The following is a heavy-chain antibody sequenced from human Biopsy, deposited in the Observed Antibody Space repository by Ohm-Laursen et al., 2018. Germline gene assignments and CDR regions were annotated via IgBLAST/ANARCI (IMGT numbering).Heavy chain of an antibody. V-gene: IGHV4-4*07. CDR2: VYISGGT. CDR3: ARDSPSYADYPFDY. Sequence: GTLSLTCTVSGGSINSHHWSWIRQPAGKGLEWIGRVYISGGTTYNPSLKSRVTMSLDTSKNQFSLRLRSVTAADTAVYYYARDSPSYADYPFDYWGQGTLVTVSS. CDR1: GGSINSHH. D-gene: IGHD4-17*01. J-gene: IGHJ4*02.